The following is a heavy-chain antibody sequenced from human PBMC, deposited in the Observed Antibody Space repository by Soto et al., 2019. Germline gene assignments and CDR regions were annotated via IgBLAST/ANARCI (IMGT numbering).Heavy chain of an antibody. D-gene: IGHD6-19*01. V-gene: IGHV1-69*04. CDR1: GGTFSSYT. CDR2: IIPILGIA. CDR3: ARDKAVAGKPLYFDY. Sequence: GASVKVSCKASGGTFSSYTISWVRQAPVQGLEWMGRIIPILGIANYAQKFQGRVTITADKSTSTAYMELSSLRSEDTAVYYCARDKAVAGKPLYFDYWGQGTLVTVSS. J-gene: IGHJ4*02.